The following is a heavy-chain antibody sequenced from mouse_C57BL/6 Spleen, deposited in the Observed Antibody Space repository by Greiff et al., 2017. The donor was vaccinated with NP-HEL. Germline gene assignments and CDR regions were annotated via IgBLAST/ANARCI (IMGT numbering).Heavy chain of an antibody. V-gene: IGHV5-16*01. CDR3: ARGDYDEGDYFDY. J-gene: IGHJ2*01. CDR1: GFTFSDYY. Sequence: EVMLVESEGGLVQPGSSMKLSCTASGFTFSDYYMAWVRQVPEKGLEWVANINYDGSSTYYLDSLKSRFIISRDNAKNILYLQMSSLKSEDTATYYCARGDYDEGDYFDYWGQGTTLTVSS. D-gene: IGHD2-4*01. CDR2: INYDGSST.